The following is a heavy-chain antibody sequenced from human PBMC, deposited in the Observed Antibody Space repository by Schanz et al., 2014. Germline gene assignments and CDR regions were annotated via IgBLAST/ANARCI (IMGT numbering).Heavy chain of an antibody. V-gene: IGHV1-69*02. CDR3: ARVPDTALVYYHYRMDV. Sequence: QVQLVQSGAEVKRPGSSVKVSCKASGGTFSRYTISWVRQAPGQGLEWMGRIIPILGVANNAQKFQGRVTITADKSTSTAYMELSSLRSEDTAVYYCARVPDTALVYYHYRMDVWGQGTTVTVSS. J-gene: IGHJ6*02. D-gene: IGHD5-18*01. CDR2: IIPILGVA. CDR1: GGTFSRYT.